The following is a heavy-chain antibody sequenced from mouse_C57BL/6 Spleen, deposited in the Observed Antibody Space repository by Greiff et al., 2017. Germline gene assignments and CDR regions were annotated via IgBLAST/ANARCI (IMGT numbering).Heavy chain of an antibody. CDR3: ARSYGNPDYYAMDY. CDR1: GYTFTSYW. J-gene: IGHJ4*01. Sequence: QVHVKQPGAELVKPGASVKLSCKASGYTFTSYWMHWVKQRPGQGLEWIGMIHPNSGSTNYNEKFKSKATLTVDKSSSTAYMQLSSLTSEDSAVYYCARSYGNPDYYAMDYWGQGTSVTVSS. CDR2: IHPNSGST. V-gene: IGHV1-64*01. D-gene: IGHD2-1*01.